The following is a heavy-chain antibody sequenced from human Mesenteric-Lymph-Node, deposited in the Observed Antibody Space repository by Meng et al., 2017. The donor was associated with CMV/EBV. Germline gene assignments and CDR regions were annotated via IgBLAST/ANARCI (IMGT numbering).Heavy chain of an antibody. J-gene: IGHJ4*02. Sequence: GESLKISCAASGFSVSSYWMHWVRQAPGKGLVWVSRINSDGSSTTYADPVKGRFTISRDSAKNSLFLQMNSLRAEDTAVYYCARGKYNWNYLFDYWGQGTLVTVSS. CDR1: GFSVSSYW. CDR2: INSDGSST. V-gene: IGHV3-74*01. D-gene: IGHD1-7*01. CDR3: ARGKYNWNYLFDY.